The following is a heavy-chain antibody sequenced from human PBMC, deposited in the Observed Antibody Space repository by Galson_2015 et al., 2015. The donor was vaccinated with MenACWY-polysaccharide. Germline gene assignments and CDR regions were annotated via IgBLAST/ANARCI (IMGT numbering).Heavy chain of an antibody. J-gene: IGHJ4*02. D-gene: IGHD3-10*01. CDR3: AKGAAHYGSGNYYDY. CDR1: GLTFSSYG. V-gene: IGHV3-23*01. CDR2: LSPTTGNT. Sequence: SLRLSCAGSGLTFSSYGMGWVRPAPGKGLAWVSGLSPTTGNTYYADSVRGRFTISRDNSKNTLYLQMDSLRAEDTALYYCAKGAAHYGSGNYYDYWGQGTQVTVSS.